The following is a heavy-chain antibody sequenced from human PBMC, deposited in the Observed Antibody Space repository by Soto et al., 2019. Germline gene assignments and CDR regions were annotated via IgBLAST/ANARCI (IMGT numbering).Heavy chain of an antibody. Sequence: PVGSLRLSCAASGFTFSSYSMNWVRQAPGKGLEWVSYISSSSSTIYYADSVKGRFTISRDDAKNSLYLQMNSLRDEDTAVYYCARDHSYDFWSGYRGMDVWGQGTTVTVSS. J-gene: IGHJ6*02. V-gene: IGHV3-48*02. CDR2: ISSSSSTI. CDR1: GFTFSSYS. D-gene: IGHD3-3*01. CDR3: ARDHSYDFWSGYRGMDV.